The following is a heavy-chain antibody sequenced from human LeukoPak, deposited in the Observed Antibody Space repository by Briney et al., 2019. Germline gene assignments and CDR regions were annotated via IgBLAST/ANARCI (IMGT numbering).Heavy chain of an antibody. CDR2: IYYGGST. D-gene: IGHD6-13*01. CDR3: ASGLYSSSQDY. Sequence: SETLSLTCTVSGGSISSYYWSWIRQPPGKGLEWIGYIYYGGSTNYNPSLKSRVTISVDTSKNQFSLKLSSVTAADTAVYYCASGLYSSSQDYWGQGTLVTVSS. V-gene: IGHV4-59*08. J-gene: IGHJ4*02. CDR1: GGSISSYY.